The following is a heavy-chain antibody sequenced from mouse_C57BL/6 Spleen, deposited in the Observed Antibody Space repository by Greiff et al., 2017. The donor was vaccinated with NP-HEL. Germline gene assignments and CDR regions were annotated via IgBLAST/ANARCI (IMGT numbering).Heavy chain of an antibody. CDR3: ARNGYYEAWFAY. CDR1: GFNIKNTY. CDR2: IDPANGNT. D-gene: IGHD2-3*01. J-gene: IGHJ3*01. Sequence: EVQLQQSVAELVRPGASVKLSCTASGFNIKNTYMHWVKQRPEQGLEWIGRIDPANGNTKYAPKFPGKATITADTASNTSYLQLSSLTSEDTAISYCARNGYYEAWFAYWGQGTLVTVSA. V-gene: IGHV14-3*01.